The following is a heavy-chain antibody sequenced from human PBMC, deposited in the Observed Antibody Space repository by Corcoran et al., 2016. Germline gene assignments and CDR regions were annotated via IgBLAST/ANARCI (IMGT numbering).Heavy chain of an antibody. V-gene: IGHV1-69*01. Sequence: QVQLVQSGAEVNKPGSSVKVSCKASGGTFSSYAISWVRQAPGQGLEWMGGIIPIFGTANYAQKFQGRVTITADESTSTAYMELSSLRTEDTAVYHCARGSLDYYDSSGYYPSDYCGQGTLVTVSS. J-gene: IGHJ4*02. D-gene: IGHD3-22*01. CDR3: ARGSLDYYDSSGYYPSDY. CDR2: IIPIFGTA. CDR1: GGTFSSYA.